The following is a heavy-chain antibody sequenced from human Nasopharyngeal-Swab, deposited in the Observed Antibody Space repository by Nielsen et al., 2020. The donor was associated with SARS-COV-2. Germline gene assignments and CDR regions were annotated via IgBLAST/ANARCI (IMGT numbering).Heavy chain of an antibody. J-gene: IGHJ5*02. CDR2: IYYSGST. Sequence: SETLSLTCTVSGGSISSGDYYWSWIRQPPGKGLEWIGYIYYSGSTYYNPSLKSRVTIPVDTSKNQFPLKLSSVTAADTAVYYCAREGTVTTWFDPWGQGTLVTVSS. D-gene: IGHD4-17*01. V-gene: IGHV4-30-4*01. CDR1: GGSISSGDYY. CDR3: AREGTVTTWFDP.